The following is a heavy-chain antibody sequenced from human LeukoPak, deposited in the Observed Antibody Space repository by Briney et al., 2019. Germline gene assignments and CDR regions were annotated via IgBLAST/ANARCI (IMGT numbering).Heavy chain of an antibody. Sequence: GGSLRLSCAASGFTFSIYDMNWVRQAPGKGLEWVSYISSSSSTIYYAGSVKGRFTISRDNANYSLYLQMNSLRAEDTAVYYCARDLDTTVTMKGMDVWGKGTTVTVSS. CDR2: ISSSSSTI. CDR1: GFTFSIYD. J-gene: IGHJ6*04. V-gene: IGHV3-48*01. CDR3: ARDLDTTVTMKGMDV. D-gene: IGHD4-17*01.